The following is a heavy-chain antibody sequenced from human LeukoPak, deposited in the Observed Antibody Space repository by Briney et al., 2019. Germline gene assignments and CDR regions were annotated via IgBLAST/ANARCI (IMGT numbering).Heavy chain of an antibody. Sequence: KTSETLSLTCAVYDGSFSGYYWSWIRQPPGKGLEWIGEINHSGSTNYNPSFKSRVTISVDTSKNQFSLKLSSVTAADTAVYYCHRSGVVAATLDDYWGQGTLVTVSS. J-gene: IGHJ4*02. D-gene: IGHD2-15*01. CDR2: INHSGST. V-gene: IGHV4-34*01. CDR3: HRSGVVAATLDDY. CDR1: DGSFSGYY.